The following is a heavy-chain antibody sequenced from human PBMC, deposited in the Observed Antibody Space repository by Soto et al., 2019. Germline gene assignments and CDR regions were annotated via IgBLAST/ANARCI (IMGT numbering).Heavy chain of an antibody. D-gene: IGHD6-25*01. CDR1: GYTVTRYA. J-gene: IGHJ4*01. Sequence: ASVKVSCKTSGYTVTRYAMHWVREAPGQSHEWMGWINGGNGNTKYAPKFQDRVTISRDTSASTVYMELSRLTSEDPAVYYCARDGAAAGNINFAIGGHGNLVTVS. CDR2: INGGNGNT. CDR3: ARDGAAAGNINFAI. V-gene: IGHV1-3*01.